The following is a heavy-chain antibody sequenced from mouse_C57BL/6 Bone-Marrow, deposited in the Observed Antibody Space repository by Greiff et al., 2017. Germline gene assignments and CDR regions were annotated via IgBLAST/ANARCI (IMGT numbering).Heavy chain of an antibody. D-gene: IGHD2-4*01. CDR1: GYTFTSYW. Sequence: QVQLQQSGAELVKPGASVKLSCKASGYTFTSYWMHWVKQRPGQGLEWIGMIHPNSGSTNYNEKFKSKATLTVDKSSSTAYMQLSSLTSEDSAVYYCARLDYDYRCYAMDYWGQGTSVTVSS. J-gene: IGHJ4*01. CDR2: IHPNSGST. CDR3: ARLDYDYRCYAMDY. V-gene: IGHV1-64*01.